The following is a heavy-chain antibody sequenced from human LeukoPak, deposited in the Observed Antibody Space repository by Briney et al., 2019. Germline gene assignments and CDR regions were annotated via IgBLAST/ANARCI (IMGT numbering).Heavy chain of an antibody. CDR3: TRVGYIDEGIDY. CDR2: IKQDGSKK. CDR1: GFTFSSYW. V-gene: IGHV3-7*04. Sequence: GGSLRLSCAASGFTFSSYWMNWARQAPGKGLEWVANIKQDGSKKSYVDSVKGRFTISRDNAKNSLYLQMNSLRAEDTAIYYCTRVGYIDEGIDYWGQGTLVTVSS. D-gene: IGHD5-24*01. J-gene: IGHJ4*02.